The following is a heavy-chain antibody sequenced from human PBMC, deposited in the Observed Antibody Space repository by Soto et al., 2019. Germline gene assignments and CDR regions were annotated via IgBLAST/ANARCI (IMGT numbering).Heavy chain of an antibody. CDR2: ISSSCSTI. CDR3: AREGSSGGIDY. Sequence: GGSLRLSCAASGFTFSSYGMSWVRQAPGKGLEWASYISSSCSTIYYADSVKGRFTISRDSAKNSLYLQMNSLRAEDPAVYYCAREGSSGGIDYWGQGTLVTVSA. CDR1: GFTFSSYG. V-gene: IGHV3-48*03. J-gene: IGHJ4*02. D-gene: IGHD6-13*01.